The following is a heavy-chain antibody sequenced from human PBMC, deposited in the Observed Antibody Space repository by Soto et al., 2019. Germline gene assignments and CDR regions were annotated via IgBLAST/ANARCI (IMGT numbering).Heavy chain of an antibody. Sequence: SETLSLTCAFSGGSISSGNWWSWVRQPPGKGLEWIGEIYHSGSTNYNPSLKSRVTISVDKSKNQFSLTLTSVTAADTAVYYCARDRRTVVYGMDLWGQGTTVTVSS. CDR2: IYHSGST. V-gene: IGHV4-4*02. J-gene: IGHJ6*02. CDR3: ARDRRTVVYGMDL. D-gene: IGHD2-21*01. CDR1: GGSISSGNW.